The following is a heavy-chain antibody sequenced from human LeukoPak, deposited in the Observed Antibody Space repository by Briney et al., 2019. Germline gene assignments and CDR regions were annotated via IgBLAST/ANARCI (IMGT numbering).Heavy chain of an antibody. CDR3: ARDQWDIVVVPAAPFDY. CDR2: IYYSGST. J-gene: IGHJ4*02. Sequence: SETLSLTCTVSGGSISSSSYYWGWIRQPPGKGLEWIGSIYYSGSTYYNPSLKSRVTISVDTSKNQFSLKLSSVTAADTAVYYCARDQWDIVVVPAAPFDYWGQGTLVAVSS. V-gene: IGHV4-39*07. D-gene: IGHD2-2*01. CDR1: GGSISSSSYY.